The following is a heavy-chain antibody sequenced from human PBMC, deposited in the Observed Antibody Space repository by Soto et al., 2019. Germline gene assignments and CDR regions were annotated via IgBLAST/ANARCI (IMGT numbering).Heavy chain of an antibody. CDR2: IWYDGTNR. CDR1: GFSFSSYG. D-gene: IGHD3-10*01. CDR3: ARDINYYGSGSSAIDY. J-gene: IGHJ4*02. V-gene: IGHV3-33*01. Sequence: QVQLVESGGGVVQPGRSLRLSCSASGFSFSSYGMYWVRQAPGRGLEWVAVIWYDGTNRHYADSVKGRFTISRDNSEDRLYLQMNSLRVEDTAVYYCARDINYYGSGSSAIDYWGQGTLVTVS.